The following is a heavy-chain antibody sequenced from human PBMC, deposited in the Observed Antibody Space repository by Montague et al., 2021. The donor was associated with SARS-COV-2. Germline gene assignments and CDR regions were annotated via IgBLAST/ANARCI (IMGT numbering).Heavy chain of an antibody. J-gene: IGHJ4*02. CDR2: ISGSGGST. Sequence: SLRLSCAASGFTFNYYAMSWVRQAPGTGLEWVSAISGSGGSTYYADSVKGRFTISRDNSKNTLYLQMNTLRAEDTAVYYCAKSQTNTAMDLFDYWGQGTLVTVSS. CDR1: GFTFNYYA. CDR3: AKSQTNTAMDLFDY. D-gene: IGHD5-18*01. V-gene: IGHV3-23*01.